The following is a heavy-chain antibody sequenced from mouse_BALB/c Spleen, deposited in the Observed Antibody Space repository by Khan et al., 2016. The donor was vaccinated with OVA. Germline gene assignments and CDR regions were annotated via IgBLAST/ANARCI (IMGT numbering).Heavy chain of an antibody. CDR3: ARWFTY. CDR2: INYSGGT. J-gene: IGHJ3*01. V-gene: IGHV3-2*02. Sequence: VQLKQSGPGLVKPSQSLPLTCTVTGYSITSDYAWNWIRQFPGNKLEWMGYINYSGGTSYLPSLKSRISITRDTSKNQFFLQLNSVTTEDSATYYCARWFTYWGQGTLVTVS. CDR1: GYSITSDYA.